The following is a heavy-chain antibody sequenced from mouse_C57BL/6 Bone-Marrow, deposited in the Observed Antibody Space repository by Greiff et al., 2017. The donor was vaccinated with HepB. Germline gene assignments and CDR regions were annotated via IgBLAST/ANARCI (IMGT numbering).Heavy chain of an antibody. CDR1: GFTFSDYY. J-gene: IGHJ1*03. Sequence: EVKLQESGGGLVQPGGSLKLSCAASGFTFSDYYMYWVRQTPEKRLEWVAYISNGGGSTYYPDTVKGRFTISRDNAKNTLYLQMSRLKSEDTAMYYCARITTVVAKGYFDVWGTGTTVTVSS. D-gene: IGHD1-1*01. CDR3: ARITTVVAKGYFDV. CDR2: ISNGGGST. V-gene: IGHV5-12*01.